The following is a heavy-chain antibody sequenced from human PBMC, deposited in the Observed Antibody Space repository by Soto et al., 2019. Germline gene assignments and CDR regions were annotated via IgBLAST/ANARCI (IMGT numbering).Heavy chain of an antibody. J-gene: IGHJ4*02. Sequence: VASVKVSCKASGYTFTGYYMHWVRQAPGQGLELMGWINPNSDDTDFAQKFQGRVTTTRDTSISTAYMELSRLRSDDTAVYYCARAPTYSDYSDYWGQGTLVTVYS. CDR1: GYTFTGYY. V-gene: IGHV1-2*02. D-gene: IGHD4-4*01. CDR3: ARAPTYSDYSDY. CDR2: INPNSDDT.